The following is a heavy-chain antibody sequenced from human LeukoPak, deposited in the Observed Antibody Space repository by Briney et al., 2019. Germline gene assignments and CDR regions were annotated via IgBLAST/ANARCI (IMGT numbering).Heavy chain of an antibody. J-gene: IGHJ4*02. CDR3: ARAGSGSSTYFDY. D-gene: IGHD3-10*01. V-gene: IGHV1-2*02. CDR1: GYTFTGYY. CDR2: INPNSGGT. Sequence: GASVKVSCKASGYTFTGYYMHWVRQAPGQGLEWMGWINPNSGGTNYAQKLQGRVTMTTDTSTSTAYMELRSLRSDDTAVYYCARAGSGSSTYFDYWGQGTLVTVSS.